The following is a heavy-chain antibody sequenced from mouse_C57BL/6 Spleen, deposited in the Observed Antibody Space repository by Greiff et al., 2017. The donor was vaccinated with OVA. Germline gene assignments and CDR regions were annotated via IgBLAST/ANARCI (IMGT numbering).Heavy chain of an antibody. Sequence: QVQLQQPGAELVKPGASVKMSCKASGYTFTSYWITWVKQRPGQGLEWIGDIYPGSGSTNYNEKFKSKATLTVDTSSSTAYMQLSSLTSEDSAVYYCARSPLITTVAYEFAYWGQGTLVTVSA. CDR2: IYPGSGST. CDR3: ARSPLITTVAYEFAY. D-gene: IGHD1-1*01. J-gene: IGHJ3*01. V-gene: IGHV1-55*01. CDR1: GYTFTSYW.